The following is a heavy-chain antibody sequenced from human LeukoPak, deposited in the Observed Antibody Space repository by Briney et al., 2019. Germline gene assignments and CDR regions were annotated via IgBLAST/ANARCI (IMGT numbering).Heavy chain of an antibody. J-gene: IGHJ4*02. V-gene: IGHV3-23*01. CDR1: GFTFSSYA. CDR2: ISGSGGST. Sequence: GGSLRLSCAASGFTFSSYAMSWVRQAPGKGLELLSAISGSGGSTYYADSVKGRFTISRDNSKNTLYLQMNSLRAEDTAVYYCAKTPPWYSSSWYFDYWGQGTLVTVSS. D-gene: IGHD6-13*01. CDR3: AKTPPWYSSSWYFDY.